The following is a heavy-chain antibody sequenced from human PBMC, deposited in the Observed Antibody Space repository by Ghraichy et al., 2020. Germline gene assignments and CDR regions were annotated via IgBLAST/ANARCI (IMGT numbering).Heavy chain of an antibody. CDR3: ARDNVWDSCGKLAGMDV. CDR2: ISSSSSYI. D-gene: IGHD5-18*01. V-gene: IGHV3-21*01. Sequence: GGSLRLSCAASGFTFSSYSMNWVRQAPGKGLEWVSSISSSSSYIYYADSVKGRFTISRDNAKNSLYLQMNSLRAEDTAVYYCARDNVWDSCGKLAGMDVWGQGSTVTVAS. J-gene: IGHJ6*02. CDR1: GFTFSSYS.